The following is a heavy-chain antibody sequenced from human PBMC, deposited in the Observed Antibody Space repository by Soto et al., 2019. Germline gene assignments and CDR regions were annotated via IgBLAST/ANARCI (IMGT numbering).Heavy chain of an antibody. D-gene: IGHD2-2*01. CDR1: GYTFTGYY. CDR2: INPNSGGT. J-gene: IGHJ3*02. Sequence: ASVKVSCKASGYTFTGYYMHWVRQAPGQGLEWMGWINPNSGGTNYAQKFQGWVTMTRDTSINTAYMELSRLRSDDTAVYYCARGNQGYCSSTSCYADAFDIWGQGTMVTVSS. V-gene: IGHV1-2*04. CDR3: ARGNQGYCSSTSCYADAFDI.